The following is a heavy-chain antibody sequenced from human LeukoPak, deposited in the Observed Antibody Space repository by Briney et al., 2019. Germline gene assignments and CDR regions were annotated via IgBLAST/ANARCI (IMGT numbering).Heavy chain of an antibody. CDR2: IYPGDSDT. J-gene: IGHJ3*02. V-gene: IGHV5-51*01. Sequence: GESLKISCKGSGYSFSNYWIAWLRQMPGKGLEWMGIIYPGDSDTRYSPTFQGQVTISADKSISTAYLQWSSLKASDTAMYYCGRLRGPVTTGIVAFDNWGQGTMVTVFS. D-gene: IGHD4-17*01. CDR3: GRLRGPVTTGIVAFDN. CDR1: GYSFSNYW.